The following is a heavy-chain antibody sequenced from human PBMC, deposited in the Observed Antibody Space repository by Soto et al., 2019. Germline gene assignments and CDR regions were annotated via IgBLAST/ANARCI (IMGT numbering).Heavy chain of an antibody. V-gene: IGHV3-23*01. CDR3: AKWDGYGDS. Sequence: EVQVLESGGGLVQPGGSLRLSCAALGFTFSTNSMGWVRQTPGKGLEWVSGPSVGGDRTFYLESVKGRFTISRDTPKHVVYRQMNSLRADDAAVYFCAKWDGYGDSWGQGTLVTVSS. J-gene: IGHJ5*01. CDR2: PSVGGDRT. CDR1: GFTFSTNS. D-gene: IGHD5-12*01.